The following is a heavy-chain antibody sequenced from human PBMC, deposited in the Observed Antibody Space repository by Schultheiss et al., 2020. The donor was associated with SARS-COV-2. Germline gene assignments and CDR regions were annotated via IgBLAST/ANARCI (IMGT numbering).Heavy chain of an antibody. CDR2: TYYRSNWYS. V-gene: IGHV6-1*01. Sequence: SQTLSLTCAISGDSVSSNSAAWNWTRQSPSRGLEWLGRTYYRSNWYSDYAVSVRGRITINPDTSKNQFFLHLNSVTPEDTAVYYCARDLNGSFGYWGQGTLVTVSS. CDR1: GDSVSSNSAA. J-gene: IGHJ4*02. D-gene: IGHD1-26*01. CDR3: ARDLNGSFGY.